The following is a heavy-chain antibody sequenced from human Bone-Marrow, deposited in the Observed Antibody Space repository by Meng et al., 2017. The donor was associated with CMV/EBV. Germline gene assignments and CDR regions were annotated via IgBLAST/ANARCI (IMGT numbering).Heavy chain of an antibody. D-gene: IGHD1-26*01. CDR3: ARGGGASGRFDY. CDR1: GDFISSGYNY. J-gene: IGHJ4*02. CDR2: IYSSGSN. Sequence: QVQLQESGPGLVKPSHTLSLTCTVSGDFISSGYNYWSWIRQPAGKGLEWIGRIYSSGSNNYNPSLKSRVAISVDTSENQFSLILTPVTAADTAVYYCARGGGASGRFDYWGQGALVTVSS. V-gene: IGHV4-61*02.